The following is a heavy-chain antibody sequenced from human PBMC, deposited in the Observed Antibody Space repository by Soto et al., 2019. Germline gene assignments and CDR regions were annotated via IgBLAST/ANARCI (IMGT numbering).Heavy chain of an antibody. Sequence: EVQLLESGGGLVRPGGSLRLSCAASGFNFSPYDMTWVRQAPGKGLEWVSTISSSGGNTYYADSVKGRFAISRDNSKNTLFLQMDSLRVDDTAVYFCAKARLQLVLRDPLDTWGQGTMVTVSS. CDR2: ISSSGGNT. V-gene: IGHV3-23*01. CDR1: GFNFSPYD. CDR3: AKARLQLVLRDPLDT. J-gene: IGHJ3*02. D-gene: IGHD4-4*01.